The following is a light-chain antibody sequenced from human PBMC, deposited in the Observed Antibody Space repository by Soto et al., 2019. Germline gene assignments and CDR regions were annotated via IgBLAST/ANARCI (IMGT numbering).Light chain of an antibody. J-gene: IGKJ4*01. CDR3: QQYGSSPLT. CDR1: QTVKNDY. CDR2: GAS. Sequence: ETSLTESPGTLSLSPGEGATLSCRASQTVKNDYLAWYQQRRGLPPRLLIFGASGRATGIPDRFSGSGSGTDFTLTITRLEPEDFAVYYCQQYGSSPLTFGGGTKVDIK. V-gene: IGKV3-20*01.